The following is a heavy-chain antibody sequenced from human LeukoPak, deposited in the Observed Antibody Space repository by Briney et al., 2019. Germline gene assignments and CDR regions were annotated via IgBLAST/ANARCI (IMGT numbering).Heavy chain of an antibody. V-gene: IGHV3-30*03. D-gene: IGHD3-22*01. J-gene: IGHJ4*02. CDR3: ARDLGSSTTMIVIWFEGGFDY. CDR1: GFTFNNYG. CDR2: ISYDGRNI. Sequence: GGSLRLSCAASGFTFNNYGMHWVRQAPGKGLEWVAVISYDGRNIHFPDSVKGRFTISRDITTDTLWLQMDSLRTEDTAVYYCARDLGSSTTMIVIWFEGGFDYWGQGTLVTVSS.